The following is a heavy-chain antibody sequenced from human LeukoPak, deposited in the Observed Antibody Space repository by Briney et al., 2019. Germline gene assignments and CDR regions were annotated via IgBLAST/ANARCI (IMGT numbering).Heavy chain of an antibody. CDR2: INHSGST. Sequence: SETLSLTCAVYGGSFSGYYWSWIRQPPGKGLEWIGEINHSGSTNYNPSLKSRVTISVDTSKNQFSLKLSSVTAADTAVYYCARRRWGYGSGSYDYWGQGTLVTVSS. V-gene: IGHV4-34*01. J-gene: IGHJ4*02. CDR1: GGSFSGYY. CDR3: ARRRWGYGSGSYDY. D-gene: IGHD3-10*01.